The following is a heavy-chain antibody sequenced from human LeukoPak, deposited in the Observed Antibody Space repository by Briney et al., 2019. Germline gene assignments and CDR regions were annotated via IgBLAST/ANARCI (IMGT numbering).Heavy chain of an antibody. D-gene: IGHD2-2*01. Sequence: GASVKVSCKASGGTFSSYAISWVRQAPGQGLEWMGGIIPIFGTANYAQKFQGRVTITADESTSTAYMELSSLRSEDTAVYYCARTLGSIVVVPAAHDAFDIWGQGTMVTVSS. V-gene: IGHV1-69*13. CDR2: IIPIFGTA. CDR3: ARTLGSIVVVPAAHDAFDI. CDR1: GGTFSSYA. J-gene: IGHJ3*02.